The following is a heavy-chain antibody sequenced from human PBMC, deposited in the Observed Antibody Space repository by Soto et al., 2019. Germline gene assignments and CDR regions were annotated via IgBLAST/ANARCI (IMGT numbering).Heavy chain of an antibody. CDR3: ARRTFGTSRSFDI. J-gene: IGHJ3*02. V-gene: IGHV3-23*01. CDR1: GFAFSSHP. CDR2: ISDGGDLT. Sequence: PGGSLRLSCAASGFAFSSHPMSWVRQAPEGGLEWVSGISDGGDLTYNADSVKGRFTISRDNSKNTLFLQMNSLRAEGTAVYYCARRTFGTSRSFDIWGQGTMVTVSS. D-gene: IGHD1-1*01.